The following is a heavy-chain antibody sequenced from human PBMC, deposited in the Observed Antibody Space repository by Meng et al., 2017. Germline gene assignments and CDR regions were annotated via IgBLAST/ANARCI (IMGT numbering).Heavy chain of an antibody. Sequence: QGRRVQFGAEGKKPGASVKVSCKASGYTFTGYYMHWVRQAPGQGLEWMGWINPNSGGTNYAQKFQGRVTMTRDTSISTAYMELSRLRSDDTAVYYCARDHVWYFDLWGRGTLVTVSS. CDR3: ARDHVWYFDL. V-gene: IGHV1-2*02. CDR1: GYTFTGYY. J-gene: IGHJ2*01. CDR2: INPNSGGT.